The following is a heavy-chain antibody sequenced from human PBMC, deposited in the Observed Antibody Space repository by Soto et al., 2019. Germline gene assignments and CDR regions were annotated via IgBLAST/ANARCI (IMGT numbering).Heavy chain of an antibody. CDR1: GGSISSYY. Sequence: SETLSLTCTVSGGSISSYYWSWIRQPPGKGLEWIGYIYYSGSTNYNPSLKSRVTISVDTSKNQFSLKLSSVTAADTAVYYCARADSSSSEEGYNWFDPWGQGTLVTVSS. J-gene: IGHJ5*02. D-gene: IGHD6-6*01. CDR2: IYYSGST. V-gene: IGHV4-59*01. CDR3: ARADSSSSEEGYNWFDP.